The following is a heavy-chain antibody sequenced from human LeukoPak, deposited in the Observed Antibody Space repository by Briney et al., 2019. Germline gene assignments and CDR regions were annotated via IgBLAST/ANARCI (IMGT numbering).Heavy chain of an antibody. Sequence: SQTLSLTCTVSGGSISSGSYYWSWIRQPAGKGLEWIGRIYTSGSTNYNPSLKSRVTISVDTSKNQFSLKLSSVTAADTAVYYCARGYCSSTSCYTISGFDYWGQGTLVTVSS. CDR3: ARGYCSSTSCYTISGFDY. CDR2: IYTSGST. D-gene: IGHD2-2*02. V-gene: IGHV4-61*02. CDR1: GGSISSGSYY. J-gene: IGHJ4*02.